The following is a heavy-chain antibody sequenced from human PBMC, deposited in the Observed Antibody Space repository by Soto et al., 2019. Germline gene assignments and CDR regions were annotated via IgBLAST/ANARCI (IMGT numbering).Heavy chain of an antibody. V-gene: IGHV1-18*04. Sequence: QVQLVQSGAEVKKPGASVKVSCKASGYTFTSYGISWVRQAPGQGLEWMGWISAYNGNTKYAQKLEGRVTMTTDTSTSKAYMEQRSLTSDNTADDYCGRDCDFLDAFDFWGQGTIVTVSS. CDR1: GYTFTSYG. J-gene: IGHJ3*01. CDR3: GRDCDFLDAFDF. D-gene: IGHD2-21*02. CDR2: ISAYNGNT.